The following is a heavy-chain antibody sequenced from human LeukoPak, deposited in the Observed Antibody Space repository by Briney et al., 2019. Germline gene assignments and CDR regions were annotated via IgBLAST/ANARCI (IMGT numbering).Heavy chain of an antibody. Sequence: ASVKVSCKVSGYTLTELSMHWVRQAPGKGLEWMGGFDPEDGETIYAQKFQGGVTMTEDTSTDTAYMELSSLRPEDTAVYYCATALGDFWSGYTLYYFDYWGQGTLVTVSS. CDR2: FDPEDGET. V-gene: IGHV1-24*01. J-gene: IGHJ4*02. CDR1: GYTLTELS. CDR3: ATALGDFWSGYTLYYFDY. D-gene: IGHD3-3*01.